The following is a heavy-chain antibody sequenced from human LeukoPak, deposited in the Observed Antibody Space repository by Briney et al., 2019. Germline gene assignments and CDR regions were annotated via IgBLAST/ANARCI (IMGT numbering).Heavy chain of an antibody. J-gene: IGHJ4*02. CDR2: FDAEDGKT. CDR3: ARAYYESSAYRHAVYFDY. V-gene: IGHV1-24*01. Sequence: ASVKVSCKLSGYTLSEISIQWVRQAPGKGLEWMGGFDAEDGKTFYAQKVQGRVTMTEDTSTGTAYMELGSLRSEDTAVYYCARAYYESSAYRHAVYFDYWGQGTLVTVSS. D-gene: IGHD3-22*01. CDR1: GYTLSEIS.